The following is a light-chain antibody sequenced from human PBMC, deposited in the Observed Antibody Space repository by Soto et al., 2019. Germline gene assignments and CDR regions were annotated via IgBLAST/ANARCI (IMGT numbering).Light chain of an antibody. CDR2: GNS. V-gene: IGLV1-40*01. CDR3: QSYDSSLSVV. Sequence: QSVLTQPPSVSGAPGQRVTISCTGSSSNIGAGYDVHWYQQLPGTAPKLLIYGNSNRPSGVPDRFSGSKSGTSASLAITGLXXXXXADYYCQSYDSSLSVVFGGGTK. J-gene: IGLJ2*01. CDR1: SSNIGAGYD.